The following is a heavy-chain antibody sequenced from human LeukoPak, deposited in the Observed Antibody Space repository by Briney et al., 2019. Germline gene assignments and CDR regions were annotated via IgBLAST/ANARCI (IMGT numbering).Heavy chain of an antibody. D-gene: IGHD3-22*01. CDR1: GFTFSSYS. CDR3: ARDPRTYYYDSSGSAFDY. Sequence: PGGSLRLSCAASGFTFSSYSMNWVRQAPGKGLEWVSSISSSSSYIYYADSMEGRFTISRDNAKNSLYLQMNSLRAEDTAVYYCARDPRTYYYDSSGSAFDYWGQGTLVTVSS. J-gene: IGHJ4*02. CDR2: ISSSSSYI. V-gene: IGHV3-21*01.